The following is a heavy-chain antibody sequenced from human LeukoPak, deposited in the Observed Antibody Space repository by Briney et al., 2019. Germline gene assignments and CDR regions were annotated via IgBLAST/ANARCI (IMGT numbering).Heavy chain of an antibody. CDR1: GFTFSSYS. V-gene: IGHV3-48*01. Sequence: GGSLRLSCAASGFTFSSYSMNWVRQAPGKGLEWVSYISSSSSTIYYADSVKGRFTISRDNAKNSLYLQMNSLRAEDTAVYYCTRSPRYCSGGSCYSPFGYWGQGTLVTVSS. CDR3: TRSPRYCSGGSCYSPFGY. D-gene: IGHD2-15*01. CDR2: ISSSSSTI. J-gene: IGHJ4*02.